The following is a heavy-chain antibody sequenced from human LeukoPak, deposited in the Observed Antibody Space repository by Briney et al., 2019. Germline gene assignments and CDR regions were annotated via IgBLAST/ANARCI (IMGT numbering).Heavy chain of an antibody. D-gene: IGHD2-15*01. CDR3: AKDQTEVVVAATGNDY. CDR1: GFTFSSYA. V-gene: IGHV3-23*01. Sequence: GGSLRLSCAASGFTFSSYAMSWVRQAPGKGLEWVSAISGSGGSTYYADSVKGRFTISRDNSKNTLYLQMNSLRAEDTAVYYCAKDQTEVVVAATGNDYWGQGTLVTVFS. CDR2: ISGSGGST. J-gene: IGHJ4*02.